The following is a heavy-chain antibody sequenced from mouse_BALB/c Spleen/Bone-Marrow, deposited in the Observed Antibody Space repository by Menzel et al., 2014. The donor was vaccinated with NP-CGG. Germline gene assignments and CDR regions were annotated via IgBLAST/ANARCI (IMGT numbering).Heavy chain of an antibody. V-gene: IGHV14-3*02. Sequence: EVQLQESGAELVKPRASVKLSCTASGFNIKDTYMHWVKQRPEQGLEWIGRIDPANGNTKYDPKFQGKATITADTSSYTAYLQLSSLTSEDTAVYYCARWEYYAMDYWGQGTSVTVSS. J-gene: IGHJ4*01. CDR2: IDPANGNT. D-gene: IGHD4-1*01. CDR1: GFNIKDTY. CDR3: ARWEYYAMDY.